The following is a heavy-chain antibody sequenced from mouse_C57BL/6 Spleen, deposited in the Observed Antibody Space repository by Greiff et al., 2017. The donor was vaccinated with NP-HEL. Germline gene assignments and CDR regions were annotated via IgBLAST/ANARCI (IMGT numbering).Heavy chain of an antibody. D-gene: IGHD1-1*01. J-gene: IGHJ1*03. V-gene: IGHV1-26*01. CDR1: GYTFTDYY. Sequence: EVQLQQSGPELVKPGASVKISCKASGYTFTDYYMNWVKQSHGKSLEWIGDINPNNGGTSYNQKFKGKATLTVDKSSSTAYMELRSLTSEDSAVYYCARGSSYGWYFDVWGTGTTVTVSS. CDR2: INPNNGGT. CDR3: ARGSSYGWYFDV.